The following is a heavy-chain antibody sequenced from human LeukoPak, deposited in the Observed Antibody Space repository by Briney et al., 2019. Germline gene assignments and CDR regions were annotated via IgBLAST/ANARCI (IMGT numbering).Heavy chain of an antibody. J-gene: IGHJ4*02. CDR2: IHYSGST. D-gene: IGHD2-21*01. CDR1: GGSISSYY. V-gene: IGHV4-59*06. Sequence: SETLSLSCTVSGGSISSYYWCWIRQPPGEGLEWIWYIHYSGSTYYNPAPKSRAIISVDMYKNQFSLSLNSLTAADSDVYYCPSAAADKHSWYYFDYWGQGTLVTVSS. CDR3: PSAAADKHSWYYFDY.